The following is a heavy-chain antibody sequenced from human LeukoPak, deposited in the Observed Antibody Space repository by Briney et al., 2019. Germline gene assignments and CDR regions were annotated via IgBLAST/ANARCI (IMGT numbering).Heavy chain of an antibody. V-gene: IGHV1-2*02. Sequence: PRGSLRVSCAASGFTFSGYCMNWVRQAPGQGLEWVACINHNSGGTNYVENFQGRFTMTRDTSISTAYMELSRLRSDDTAVYYCAKSVIIWSHWFDPWGQGTLVTVSS. CDR3: AKSVIIWSHWFDP. CDR2: INHNSGGT. D-gene: IGHD3-10*01. CDR1: GFTFSGYC. J-gene: IGHJ5*02.